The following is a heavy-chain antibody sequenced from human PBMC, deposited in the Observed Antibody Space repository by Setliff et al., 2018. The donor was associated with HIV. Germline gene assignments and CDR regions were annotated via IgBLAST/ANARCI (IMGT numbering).Heavy chain of an antibody. CDR2: IYYSGST. Sequence: SETLSLTCTVSGGSISSRSYHWGWIRQPPGKGLEWIGSIYYSGSTYYNPSLKSRVTISIDTSKNEFSLKLSSVTAADTAVYYCARDGRHDRNSWFITHQYFKHWGQGTLVTVSS. J-gene: IGHJ1*01. CDR1: GGSISSRSYH. D-gene: IGHD6-13*01. V-gene: IGHV4-39*07. CDR3: ARDGRHDRNSWFITHQYFKH.